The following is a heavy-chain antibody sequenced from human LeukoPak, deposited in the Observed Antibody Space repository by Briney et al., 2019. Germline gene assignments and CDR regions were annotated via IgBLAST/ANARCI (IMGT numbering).Heavy chain of an antibody. D-gene: IGHD5-12*01. CDR1: GGSVTSTN. CDR2: IYYSGST. Sequence: SETLSLTCDVSGGSVTSTNWWTWVRQPPGKGLEWIGYIYYSGSTNYSPSLKSRVTISVDTSKNQFSLKLSSVTAADTAVYYCARQGYSAYEILDYWGQGTLVTVSS. J-gene: IGHJ4*02. V-gene: IGHV4-59*08. CDR3: ARQGYSAYEILDY.